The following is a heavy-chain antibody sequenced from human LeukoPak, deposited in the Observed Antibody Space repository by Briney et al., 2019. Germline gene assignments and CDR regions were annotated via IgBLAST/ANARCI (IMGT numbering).Heavy chain of an antibody. CDR1: GGSISSGGYY. CDR3: ARESLRVPGYGGNSQDAFDI. D-gene: IGHD4-23*01. V-gene: IGHV4-31*03. CDR2: IYYSGST. Sequence: SQTLSLTCTVSGGSISSGGYYWSWIRQHPEKGLEWIGYIYYSGSTYYNPSLKSRVTISVDTSKNQFSLKLSSVTAADTAVYYCARESLRVPGYGGNSQDAFDIWGQGTMVTVSS. J-gene: IGHJ3*02.